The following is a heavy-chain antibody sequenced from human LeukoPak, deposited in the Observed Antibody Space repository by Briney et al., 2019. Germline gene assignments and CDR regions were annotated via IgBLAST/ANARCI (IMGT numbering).Heavy chain of an antibody. V-gene: IGHV1-2*02. CDR1: GYTFTGYY. CDR2: INPNSGGT. CDR3: ARGGYSSGWYSVYNWFDP. J-gene: IGHJ5*02. Sequence: ASVKVSCKASGYTFTGYYMHWVRQAPGQGLEWMGWINPNSGGTNYAQKFRGRVTMTRDTSISTAYMELSRLRSDDTAVYYCARGGYSSGWYSVYNWFDPWGQGTLVTVSS. D-gene: IGHD6-19*01.